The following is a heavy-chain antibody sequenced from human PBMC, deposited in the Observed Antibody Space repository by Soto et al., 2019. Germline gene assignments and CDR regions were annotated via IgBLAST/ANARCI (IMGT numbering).Heavy chain of an antibody. Sequence: EVQLVESGGGLVQPGGSLRLACAASGFTFSSYWMHWVRQAPGKGLVWVSRINSDGSSTTYADSVKGRVTISRDNAKNTLYLQLNRLRAEDTAVYYCARGETCSSTSCYSVFDYWGQGTLVTVSS. V-gene: IGHV3-74*03. CDR1: GFTFSSYW. CDR2: INSDGSST. J-gene: IGHJ4*02. CDR3: ARGETCSSTSCYSVFDY. D-gene: IGHD2-2*01.